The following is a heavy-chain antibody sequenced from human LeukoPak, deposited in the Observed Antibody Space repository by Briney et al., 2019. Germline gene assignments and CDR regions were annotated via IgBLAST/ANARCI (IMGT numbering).Heavy chain of an antibody. CDR1: GFTFSSYG. V-gene: IGHV3-30*03. D-gene: IGHD6-19*01. Sequence: GGSLRISCAASGFTFSSYGMHWVRQAPGKGLEWVAVISYDGSNKYYADSVKGRFTISRDNSKNTLYLQMNSLRAEDTAVYYCATQWPDYWGQGTLVTVSS. J-gene: IGHJ4*02. CDR2: ISYDGSNK. CDR3: ATQWPDY.